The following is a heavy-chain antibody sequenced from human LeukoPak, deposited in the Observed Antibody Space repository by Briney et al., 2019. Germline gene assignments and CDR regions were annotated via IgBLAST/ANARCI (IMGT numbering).Heavy chain of an antibody. D-gene: IGHD3-10*01. V-gene: IGHV1-2*02. CDR2: INPNSGGT. CDR3: ARERREFFDY. Sequence: RASVKVSCEASGYTFTDYYVHWVRQAPGQGLEWMGWINPNSGGTKYAQNFQGRVTMTRGTSISTAYMELSRLRSDDTAVYYCARERREFFDYWGQGTLVTVSS. CDR1: GYTFTDYY. J-gene: IGHJ4*02.